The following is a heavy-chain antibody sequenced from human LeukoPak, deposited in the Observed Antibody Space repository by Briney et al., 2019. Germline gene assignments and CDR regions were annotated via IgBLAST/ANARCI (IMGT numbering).Heavy chain of an antibody. Sequence: SVKVSCKASGGTFSSYAISWVRQAPGQGLEWMGRIIPILGIANYAQKFQSRVTITADESTSTAYMELSSLRSEDTAVYYCARDSNGYSSGWSDYYYGMDVWGQGTTVTVSS. CDR1: GGTFSSYA. J-gene: IGHJ6*02. CDR2: IIPILGIA. D-gene: IGHD6-19*01. CDR3: ARDSNGYSSGWSDYYYGMDV. V-gene: IGHV1-69*04.